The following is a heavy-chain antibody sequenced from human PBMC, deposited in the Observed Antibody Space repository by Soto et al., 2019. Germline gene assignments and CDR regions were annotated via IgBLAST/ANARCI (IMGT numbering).Heavy chain of an antibody. V-gene: IGHV2-26*01. D-gene: IGHD3-16*01. CDR2: IFPNDEK. J-gene: IGHJ3*02. Sequence: QVTLKESGRVLVKXXXXXXLXXTVSGXSNSGTRMGVSWIRQPPGKALEWLAHIFPNDEKSYNPSLWSRLTISRDTSRSQVILTMTNMDPADTGTYYCARMGDYYDNANDAFDIWGQGTVVTVSS. CDR1: GXSNSGTRMG. CDR3: ARMGDYYDNANDAFDI.